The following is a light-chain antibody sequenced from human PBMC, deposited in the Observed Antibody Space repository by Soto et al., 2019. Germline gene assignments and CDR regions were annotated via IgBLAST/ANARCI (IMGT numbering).Light chain of an antibody. Sequence: DVWMTQSGLSLPVTLAQPASISFSSNQSRVHSDGSTYLNWFQQRPGQSPRRLIYKVYNRDSGVTDRFSGSGSGTDFTMKISRVEAEDVGVYYCMPFTHWPWTVGPGTKVDIK. CDR2: KVY. V-gene: IGKV2-30*02. CDR1: QSRVHSDGSTY. CDR3: MPFTHWPWT. J-gene: IGKJ1*01.